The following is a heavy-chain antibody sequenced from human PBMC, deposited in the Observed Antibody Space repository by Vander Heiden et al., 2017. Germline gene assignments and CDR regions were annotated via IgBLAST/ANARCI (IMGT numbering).Heavy chain of an antibody. CDR2: IWNDGTKK. V-gene: IGHV3-33*01. J-gene: IGHJ4*02. CDR1: GFNFMNYA. D-gene: IGHD3-22*01. CDR3: ARVDDSSGYAPTDY. Sequence: QVQLVESGGGVVQPGWSLTLSCTVSGFNFMNYAIHWVRQSPGKGLEWVAVIWNDGTKKYYADSVKGRFAISRDNSENTLYLEMNSLRADDTAVYYCARVDDSSGYAPTDYWGQGTLVTVSS.